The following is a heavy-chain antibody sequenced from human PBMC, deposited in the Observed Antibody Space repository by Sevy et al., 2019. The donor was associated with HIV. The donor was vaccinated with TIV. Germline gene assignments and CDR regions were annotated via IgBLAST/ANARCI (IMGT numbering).Heavy chain of an antibody. CDR3: AKKGYSSGIFYYFDY. D-gene: IGHD5-18*01. J-gene: IGHJ4*02. CDR2: ISGCGNII. V-gene: IGHV3-11*01. CDR1: GFSFSDSY. Sequence: GGSLRLSCAASGFSFSDSYMSWVRQAPGKGLEWIAYISGCGNIIYYADFVRGRFSISRDNAKKSLYLQMNSLRAEDTAVYFCAKKGYSSGIFYYFDYWGQGTLVTVSS.